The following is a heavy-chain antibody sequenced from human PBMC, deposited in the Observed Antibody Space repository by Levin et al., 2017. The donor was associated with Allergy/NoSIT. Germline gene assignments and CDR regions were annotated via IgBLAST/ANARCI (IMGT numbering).Heavy chain of an antibody. CDR3: ASQSSSWYSDFDY. CDR2: IDASGST. Sequence: SETLSLTCTVSGASIKSGGYYWSWIRQPAGKGLEWIGRIDASGSTNYNPSLKSRVTISVDMSKNQFSLSLSSVTAADTAVYYCASQSSSWYSDFDYWGQGTLVTVSS. J-gene: IGHJ4*02. D-gene: IGHD2-15*01. V-gene: IGHV4-61*02. CDR1: GASIKSGGYY.